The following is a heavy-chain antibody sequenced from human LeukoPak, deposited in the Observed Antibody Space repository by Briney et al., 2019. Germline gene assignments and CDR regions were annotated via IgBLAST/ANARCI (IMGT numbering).Heavy chain of an antibody. D-gene: IGHD3-10*01. J-gene: IGHJ4*02. Sequence: GGSLRLSCAASGFTVSSNYMSWVRQAPGKGLEWVSVIYSGGSTYYADSVKGRFTISRDNSKNTLYLQMNSLRAEDTAIYYCAKGVPDYIHYFDYWGQGTLVTVSS. CDR3: AKGVPDYIHYFDY. V-gene: IGHV3-53*01. CDR1: GFTVSSNY. CDR2: IYSGGST.